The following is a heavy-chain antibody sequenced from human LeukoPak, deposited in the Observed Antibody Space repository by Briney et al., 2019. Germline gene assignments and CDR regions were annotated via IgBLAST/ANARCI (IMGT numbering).Heavy chain of an antibody. CDR1: GYSFTSYW. CDR3: AFNVVLRGATYYFDY. D-gene: IGHD1-26*01. J-gene: IGHJ4*02. V-gene: IGHV5-10-1*01. Sequence: GESLKISCKGSGYSFTSYWISWVRQMPGKGLEWMGRIDPSDSYTNYSPSLQGHVTISADKSISTAYLQWSSLKASATAMYYCAFNVVLRGATYYFDYWGQGTLVTVSS. CDR2: IDPSDSYT.